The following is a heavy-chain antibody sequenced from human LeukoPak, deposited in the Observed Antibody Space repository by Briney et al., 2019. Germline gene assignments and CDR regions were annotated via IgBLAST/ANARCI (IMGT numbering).Heavy chain of an antibody. CDR2: IYYSGST. D-gene: IGHD5-12*01. J-gene: IGHJ4*02. CDR1: GGSISSSSYY. Sequence: SETLSLTCTVSGGSISSSSYYWGWIRQPPGKGLERIGSIYYSGSTYYNPSLKSRVTISVDTSKNQFSLKLSSVTAADTAVYYCARVFGYDHVSYWGQGTLVTVSS. V-gene: IGHV4-39*01. CDR3: ARVFGYDHVSY.